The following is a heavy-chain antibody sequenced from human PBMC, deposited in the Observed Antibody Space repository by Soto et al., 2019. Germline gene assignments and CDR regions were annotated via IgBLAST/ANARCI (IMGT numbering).Heavy chain of an antibody. CDR2: IIPIFGTA. V-gene: IGHV1-69*13. Sequence: SVKVSCKASGGTFSSYAISRVRQAPGQGLEWMGGIIPIFGTANYAQKFQGRVTITADESTSTAYMELSSLRSEGTAVYYCASHYYDSSGYYHYYYYGMDVWGQGTTVTVSS. J-gene: IGHJ6*02. CDR3: ASHYYDSSGYYHYYYYGMDV. D-gene: IGHD3-22*01. CDR1: GGTFSSYA.